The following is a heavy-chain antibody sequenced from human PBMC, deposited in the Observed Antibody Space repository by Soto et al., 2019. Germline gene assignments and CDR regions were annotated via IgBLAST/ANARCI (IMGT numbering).Heavy chain of an antibody. V-gene: IGHV1-58*01. CDR1: GFTFTSSA. Sequence: SVKVSCKASGFTFTSSAVQWVRQARGQRLEWIGWIVVGSGNTNYAQKFQERVTITRDMSTSTAYMELSSLRSEDTAVYYCAADRNKWGDDAFDIWGQGTMVTVS. J-gene: IGHJ3*02. CDR2: IVVGSGNT. D-gene: IGHD7-27*01. CDR3: AADRNKWGDDAFDI.